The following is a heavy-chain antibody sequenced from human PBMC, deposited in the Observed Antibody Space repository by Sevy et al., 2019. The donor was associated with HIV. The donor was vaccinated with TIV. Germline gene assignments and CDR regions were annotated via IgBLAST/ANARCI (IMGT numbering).Heavy chain of an antibody. CDR3: AREGCTKPHDY. CDR1: GFTFSKYS. Sequence: GGSQRLSCAASGFTFSKYSMSWIRQTPGKGLEWVSTFSFGCGKINYADSVKGRFTISRDDSRNTFYLQMNSLRAEDTAIYYCAREGCTKPHDYWGQGTVVTVSP. J-gene: IGHJ4*02. V-gene: IGHV3-23*01. D-gene: IGHD2-8*01. CDR2: FSFGCGKI.